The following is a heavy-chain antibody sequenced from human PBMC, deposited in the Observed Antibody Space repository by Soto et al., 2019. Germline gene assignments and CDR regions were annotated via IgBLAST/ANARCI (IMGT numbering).Heavy chain of an antibody. CDR3: ARESCGGDCYWAWFDP. J-gene: IGHJ5*02. V-gene: IGHV1-69*13. CDR2: IIPIFGTA. Sequence: ASVKVSCKASGGTFSSYAISWVRQAPGQGLEWMGGIIPIFGTANYAQKFQGRVTITADESTSTAYMELSSLRSEDTAVYYCARESCGGDCYWAWFDPWGQGTLVTVSS. D-gene: IGHD2-21*02. CDR1: GGTFSSYA.